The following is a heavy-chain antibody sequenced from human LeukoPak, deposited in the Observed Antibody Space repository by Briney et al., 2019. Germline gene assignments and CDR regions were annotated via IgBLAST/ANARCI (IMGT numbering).Heavy chain of an antibody. CDR2: INHSGST. Sequence: SPSETLSLTCAVYGGSFSDYYWSWIRQPPGKGLEWIGEINHSGSTNYKPSLKSRVNISVDTSKNQFSLKLSSVTAADTAVYYCARFTDPGAAAGPYWYFDLWGRGTLVTVSS. D-gene: IGHD6-13*01. V-gene: IGHV4-34*01. CDR3: ARFTDPGAAAGPYWYFDL. J-gene: IGHJ2*01. CDR1: GGSFSDYY.